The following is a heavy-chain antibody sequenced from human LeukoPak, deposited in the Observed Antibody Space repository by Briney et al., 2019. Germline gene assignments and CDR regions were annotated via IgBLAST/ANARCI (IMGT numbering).Heavy chain of an antibody. Sequence: SETLSLTCTVSGGSISTSNYYWGWVRQSPGKGLEWIGNIYSSGNTYYNASLKSRVTISVDTSKNQFSLKLSSVTAADTAVYYCARHSPDYAPYWGQGTLVTVSS. CDR1: GGSISTSNYY. J-gene: IGHJ4*02. CDR3: ARHSPDYAPY. CDR2: IYSSGNT. V-gene: IGHV4-39*01. D-gene: IGHD4-17*01.